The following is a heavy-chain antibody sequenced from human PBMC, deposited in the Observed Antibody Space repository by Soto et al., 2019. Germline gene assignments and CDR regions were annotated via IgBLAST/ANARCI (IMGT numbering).Heavy chain of an antibody. Sequence: QVQLQESGPGLVKPSETLSLTCTVSGGSVSSSHWWSWVRQSPGKGLEWIGETFNSGGTNSNPSLKSRVTISIDNSRNQFSLRLTSVTAADTAVYYCASSSRRDYGMDVWGRGTTVTVSS. CDR3: ASSSRRDYGMDV. V-gene: IGHV4-4*02. CDR1: GGSVSSSHW. CDR2: TFNSGGT. J-gene: IGHJ6*02.